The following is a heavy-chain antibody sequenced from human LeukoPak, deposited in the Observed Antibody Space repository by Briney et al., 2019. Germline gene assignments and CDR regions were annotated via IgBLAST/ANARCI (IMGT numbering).Heavy chain of an antibody. D-gene: IGHD3-3*01. V-gene: IGHV3-53*01. CDR2: IYSGGST. Sequence: GGSLRLSCAASGFTVSSNYMSWVRQAPGKGLEWVSVIYSGGSTYYADSVKGRFTISRDNFKNTLYLQMNSLRAEDTAVYYCARDGTEDFWPDYYGMDVWGQGTTVTVSS. J-gene: IGHJ6*02. CDR1: GFTVSSNY. CDR3: ARDGTEDFWPDYYGMDV.